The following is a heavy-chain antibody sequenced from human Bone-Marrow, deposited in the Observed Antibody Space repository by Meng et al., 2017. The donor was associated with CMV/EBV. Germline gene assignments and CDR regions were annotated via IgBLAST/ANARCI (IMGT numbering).Heavy chain of an antibody. CDR3: ARRVAATPHLNWFDP. D-gene: IGHD2-15*01. Sequence: GGSLRLSCAASGFTFSSYAMHWVRQAPGKGLEWVAVISYAGSNKYYADSVKDRFTISRDNSKNTLYLQMNSLRAEDTAVYYCARRVAATPHLNWFDPWGQGTLVTVSS. CDR2: ISYAGSNK. CDR1: GFTFSSYA. V-gene: IGHV3-30-3*01. J-gene: IGHJ5*02.